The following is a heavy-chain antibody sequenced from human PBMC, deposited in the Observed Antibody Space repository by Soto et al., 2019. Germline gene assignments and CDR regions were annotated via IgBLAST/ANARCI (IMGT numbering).Heavy chain of an antibody. Sequence: QVQLVQSGAEVKKPGASVKVSCKASGYTFTSYGFSWVRQAPGQGLEWVGWISAYNGNTNYAQKLQGRVTMTTVTPTSTAYMALRSLRSDDTAVHYCASFQRYYESSGSIRGDAFDIWGQGTMVTVSS. CDR3: ASFQRYYESSGSIRGDAFDI. D-gene: IGHD3-22*01. J-gene: IGHJ3*02. CDR1: GYTFTSYG. CDR2: ISAYNGNT. V-gene: IGHV1-18*01.